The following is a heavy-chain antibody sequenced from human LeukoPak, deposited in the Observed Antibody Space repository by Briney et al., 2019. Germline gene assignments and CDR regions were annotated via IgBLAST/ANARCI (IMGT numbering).Heavy chain of an antibody. CDR2: ISYDGSNK. D-gene: IGHD2-2*01. V-gene: IGHV3-30-3*01. CDR3: ARDRSSNEYYFDY. Sequence: GESLRLSCAASGFTFSSYAMHWVRQAPGKGLEWVAVISYDGSNKYYAAPVKGRFTISRDNSKNTLYLQMNSLRAEDTAVYYCARDRSSNEYYFDYWGQGTLVSVSS. J-gene: IGHJ4*02. CDR1: GFTFSSYA.